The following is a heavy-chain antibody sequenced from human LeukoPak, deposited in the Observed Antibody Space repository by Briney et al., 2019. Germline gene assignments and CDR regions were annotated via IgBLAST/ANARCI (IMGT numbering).Heavy chain of an antibody. V-gene: IGHV3-73*01. Sequence: GGSLRLSCAASGFTFSASALHWVRRASGKGLEWVARIRSKTHNYATAYAASVEGRFTISRDDSKNTAYLQMNNLKTEDTAIYYCTKIIGWGQGTLVTVSS. D-gene: IGHD3-16*02. CDR2: IRSKTHNYAT. CDR1: GFTFSASA. J-gene: IGHJ4*02. CDR3: TKIIG.